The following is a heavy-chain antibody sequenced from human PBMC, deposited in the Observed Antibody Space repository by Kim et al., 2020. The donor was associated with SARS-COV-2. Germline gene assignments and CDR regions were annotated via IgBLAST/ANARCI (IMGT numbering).Heavy chain of an antibody. CDR2: ISYDGSNK. D-gene: IGHD6-13*01. V-gene: IGHV3-30*18. CDR1: GFTFSSYG. Sequence: GGSLRLSCAASGFTFSSYGMHWVRQAPGKGLEWVAVISYDGSNKYYADSVKGRFTISRDNSKNTLYLQMNSLRAEDTAVYYCAKDQGLGSSWLTIYYYYGMDVWGQGTTVTVSS. J-gene: IGHJ6*02. CDR3: AKDQGLGSSWLTIYYYYGMDV.